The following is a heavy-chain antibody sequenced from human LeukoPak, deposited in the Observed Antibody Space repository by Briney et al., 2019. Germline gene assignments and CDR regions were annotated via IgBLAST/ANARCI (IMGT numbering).Heavy chain of an antibody. CDR1: GGSINSGGYY. V-gene: IGHV4-31*03. J-gene: IGHJ4*02. D-gene: IGHD3-9*01. Sequence: SQTLSLTCTVSGGSINSGGYYWSWIRQHPGKGLEWIGYIYYSGSTYYNPSLRSRVTISVDTSKNQFSLKLSSVTAADTAVYYCAKTYYDILTGYRPFDYWGQGTLVTVSS. CDR3: AKTYYDILTGYRPFDY. CDR2: IYYSGST.